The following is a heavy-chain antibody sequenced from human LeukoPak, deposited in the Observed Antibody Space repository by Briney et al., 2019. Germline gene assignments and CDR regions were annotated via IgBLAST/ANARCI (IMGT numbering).Heavy chain of an antibody. CDR2: ISASGGGT. J-gene: IGHJ4*02. CDR1: GFTFTTYP. Sequence: GGSLRLSCAASGFTFTTYPMSWVRQAPGKGLEWVSAISASGGGTYYADSVKGRFTNSRDNSRSTVFLQMSSLRAEDTAVYYCAKAPHCPNDVCRYFDYWGQGILVTVSS. CDR3: AKAPHCPNDVCRYFDY. V-gene: IGHV3-23*01. D-gene: IGHD2-8*01.